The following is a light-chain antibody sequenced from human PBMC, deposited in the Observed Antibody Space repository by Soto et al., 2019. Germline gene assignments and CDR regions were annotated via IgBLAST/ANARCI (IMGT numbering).Light chain of an antibody. Sequence: DIQLTQSPSSVSASVGDRVTITCRASQDISTRLAWYQQKPGTAPKLLIYAASTSGSGVLSRFSGSGSGTDFSLTVSSLQSEDFATYFCQQAHTFPWTFGQGTKVDIK. CDR2: AAS. J-gene: IGKJ1*01. CDR3: QQAHTFPWT. CDR1: QDISTR. V-gene: IGKV1-12*01.